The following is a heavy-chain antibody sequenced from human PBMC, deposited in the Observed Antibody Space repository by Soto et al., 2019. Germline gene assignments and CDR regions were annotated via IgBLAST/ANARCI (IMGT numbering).Heavy chain of an antibody. Sequence: QVQLQESGPGLVKPSGTLSLTCAVSGGSISSSNWWSWVRQPPGKGLEWIGEIYHSGSTNYNPSLKSRVTTTVDKSKNQFSLKLSSVTAADTAVYYCARKSSSWYYFDYWGQGTLVTVSS. D-gene: IGHD6-13*01. V-gene: IGHV4-4*02. J-gene: IGHJ4*02. CDR2: IYHSGST. CDR1: GGSISSSNW. CDR3: ARKSSSWYYFDY.